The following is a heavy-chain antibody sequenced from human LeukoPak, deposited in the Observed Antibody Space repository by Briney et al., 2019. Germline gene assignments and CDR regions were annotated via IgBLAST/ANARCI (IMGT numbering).Heavy chain of an antibody. J-gene: IGHJ3*02. CDR1: GFTFSSYA. D-gene: IGHD2-15*01. CDR3: ARDAPFYCSGGSCQGAFDI. V-gene: IGHV3-23*01. CDR2: ISGSGDSA. Sequence: GGSLRLSCAASGFTFSSYAMSWVRQAPGKGLEWVSTISGSGDSAYYADSVKGRFTISRDNSKNTLYLQMNSLRAEDTAVYYCARDAPFYCSGGSCQGAFDIWGQGTMVTVSS.